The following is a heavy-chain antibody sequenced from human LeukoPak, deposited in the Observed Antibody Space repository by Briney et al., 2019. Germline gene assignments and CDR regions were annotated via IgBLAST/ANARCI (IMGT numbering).Heavy chain of an antibody. Sequence: GGSLRLSCAASGFTFSTYSMSWVRQAPGKGLEWVANIKQDGSEKYYVDPVKGRFTISRDNAKNSLYLQMNSLRAEDTAVYYCAKDRRGDYVYYFDYWGQGTLVTVSS. J-gene: IGHJ4*02. CDR1: GFTFSTYS. D-gene: IGHD4-17*01. CDR3: AKDRRGDYVYYFDY. V-gene: IGHV3-7*01. CDR2: IKQDGSEK.